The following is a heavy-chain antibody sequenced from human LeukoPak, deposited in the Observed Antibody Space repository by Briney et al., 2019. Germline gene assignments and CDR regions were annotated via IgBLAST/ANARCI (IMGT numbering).Heavy chain of an antibody. J-gene: IGHJ6*03. CDR1: GFTFSSYS. D-gene: IGHD4-11*01. CDR2: ISYDGRTK. CDR3: ARDVPLTTDYYMDV. V-gene: IGHV3-30*03. Sequence: GGSLRLSCAASGFTFSSYSMNWVRQAPGKGLEWLAFISYDGRTKNYADSVKGRFTFSRDNSKDTLYLQMNNLRVEDTAVYFCARDVPLTTDYYMDVWGKGSTVTVSS.